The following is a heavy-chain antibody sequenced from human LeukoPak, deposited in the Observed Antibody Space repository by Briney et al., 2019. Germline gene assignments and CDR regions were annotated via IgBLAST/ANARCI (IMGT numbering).Heavy chain of an antibody. Sequence: ASVKVSCKASGYTFTGYYMHWVRQAPGQGLEWMGWINPNSGGTNYAQKFQGRVTMTRDTSISTAYMELSRLRSDYTAVYYCAHVIAVAGTTTDAFDIWGQGTMVTVSS. CDR3: AHVIAVAGTTTDAFDI. J-gene: IGHJ3*02. CDR2: INPNSGGT. CDR1: GYTFTGYY. V-gene: IGHV1-2*02. D-gene: IGHD6-19*01.